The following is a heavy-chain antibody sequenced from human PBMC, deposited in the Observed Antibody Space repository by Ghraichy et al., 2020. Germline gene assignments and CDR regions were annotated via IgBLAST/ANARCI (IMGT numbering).Heavy chain of an antibody. CDR1: GGTFSSYA. D-gene: IGHD2-2*01. CDR2: IIPIFGTA. CDR3: ARTCSSTSCYWSASYYYYGMDV. Sequence: SVKVSCKASGGTFSSYAISWVRQAPGQGLEWMGGIIPIFGTANYAQKFQGRVTITADESTSTAYMELSSLRSEDTAVYYCARTCSSTSCYWSASYYYYGMDVWGQGTTVTVSS. J-gene: IGHJ6*02. V-gene: IGHV1-69*13.